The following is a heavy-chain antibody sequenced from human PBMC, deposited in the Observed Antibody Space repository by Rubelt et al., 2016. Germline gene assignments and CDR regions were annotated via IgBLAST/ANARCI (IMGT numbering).Heavy chain of an antibody. CDR3: ARGGDSAYGNLAY. CDR1: GFTFRSYA. D-gene: IGHD5-12*01. V-gene: IGHV3-30*04. J-gene: IGHJ4*02. Sequence: GFTFRSYAMHWVRQGPGKGLGWVAVISYDGSNKYYADSVKGRFTISRDNSKNTRYLQMNSLRGEDTAVYYCARGGDSAYGNLAYWGQGTLVTVSS. CDR2: ISYDGSNK.